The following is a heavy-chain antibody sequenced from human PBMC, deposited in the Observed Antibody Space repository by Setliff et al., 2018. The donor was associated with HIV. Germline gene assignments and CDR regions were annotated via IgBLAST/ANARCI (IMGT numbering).Heavy chain of an antibody. CDR1: GESFSGYY. D-gene: IGHD5-12*01. J-gene: IGHJ4*02. V-gene: IGHV4-34*01. Sequence: SETLSLTCAVYGESFSGYYWSWIRQPPGEGLEWIGEINHSGSTNYNPSLKSRVTISVDTSENQFSLELTSVTAADTAVYYCARDPKHSTSGDLEYWGQGTLVTVSS. CDR3: ARDPKHSTSGDLEY. CDR2: INHSGST.